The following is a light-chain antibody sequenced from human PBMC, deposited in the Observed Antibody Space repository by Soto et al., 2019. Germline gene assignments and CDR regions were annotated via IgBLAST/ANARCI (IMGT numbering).Light chain of an antibody. CDR1: QTISNY. CDR3: QQSSRTSIT. CDR2: TAS. Sequence: DIQMTQSPSSLSACVGDRVTITFLASQTISNYLNWYQQKPGKAPKLLIYTASSLQSGVPSRFSGSGSGTDFTLTINSLQPEDFATYYCQQSSRTSITFGQGTRLGIK. J-gene: IGKJ5*01. V-gene: IGKV1-39*01.